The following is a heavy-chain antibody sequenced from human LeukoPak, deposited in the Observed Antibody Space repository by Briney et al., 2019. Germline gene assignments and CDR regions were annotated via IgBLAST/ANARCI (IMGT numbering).Heavy chain of an antibody. Sequence: GGSLRLSCAASGFTFRSYSMNWVRQAPGKGLEWVSSISSSSSYIYYADSVKGRFTISRDNAKNSLYLQMNSLRAEDTAVYYCARDRQQLVQDYWGQGTLVTVSS. V-gene: IGHV3-21*01. CDR3: ARDRQQLVQDY. CDR2: ISSSSSYI. CDR1: GFTFRSYS. D-gene: IGHD6-13*01. J-gene: IGHJ4*02.